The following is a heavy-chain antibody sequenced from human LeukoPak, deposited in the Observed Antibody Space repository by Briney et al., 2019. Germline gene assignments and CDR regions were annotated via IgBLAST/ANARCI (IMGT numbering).Heavy chain of an antibody. CDR2: ISGGGGST. CDR3: AKDIGDRRGVCYDY. D-gene: IGHD2-21*02. V-gene: IGHV3-43*02. Sequence: PGGSLRLSCAASGFTFSSYSMSWVRQAPGKGLEWVSLISGGGGSTYYADSVKGRFTISRDNSKNSLYLQMNSLRTEDTALYYCAKDIGDRRGVCYDYWGQGTLVTVSS. CDR1: GFTFSSYS. J-gene: IGHJ4*02.